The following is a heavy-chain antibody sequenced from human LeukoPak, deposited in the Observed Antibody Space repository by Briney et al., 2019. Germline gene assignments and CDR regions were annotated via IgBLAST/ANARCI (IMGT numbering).Heavy chain of an antibody. CDR1: GFTFSSYS. CDR3: TGSFGELSFFDN. V-gene: IGHV3-49*04. CDR2: IRSKTYGGTT. J-gene: IGHJ4*02. D-gene: IGHD3-10*01. Sequence: GGSLRLSCAASGFTFSSYSMNWVRQAPGKGLEWVGFIRSKTYGGTTEYAASVKGRFTISRDDSKSIAYLQMNSLKTEDTAVYYCTGSFGELSFFDNWGRGTLVTVSS.